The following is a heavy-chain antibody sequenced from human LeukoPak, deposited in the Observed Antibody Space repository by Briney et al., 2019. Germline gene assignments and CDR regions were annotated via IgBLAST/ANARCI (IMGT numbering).Heavy chain of an antibody. D-gene: IGHD6-19*01. V-gene: IGHV4-4*07. CDR3: AGSSGWYLGAFDI. CDR1: GGSISSFY. Sequence: SETLSLTCTVSGGSISSFYWSWIRQPAGKGLEWIGRIYTSGSTNYNPSLNSRVTMSVDTSKNQFSLKLSSVTAADTAVYYCAGSSGWYLGAFDIWGQGTMVTVSS. J-gene: IGHJ3*02. CDR2: IYTSGST.